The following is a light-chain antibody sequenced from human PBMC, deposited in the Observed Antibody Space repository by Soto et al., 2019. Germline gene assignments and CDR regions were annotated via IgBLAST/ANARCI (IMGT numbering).Light chain of an antibody. CDR1: QSVSSN. J-gene: IGKJ5*01. Sequence: EIVMTQSPATLSVSPGERATLSCRASQSVSSNLAWYQQKPGQAPRLLIYGASIRATRIPARFSNSGYGTELTITIRSLQSADFAVYSCHQQNNWPGTFDQGTRMETK. CDR3: HQQNNWPGT. CDR2: GAS. V-gene: IGKV3-15*01.